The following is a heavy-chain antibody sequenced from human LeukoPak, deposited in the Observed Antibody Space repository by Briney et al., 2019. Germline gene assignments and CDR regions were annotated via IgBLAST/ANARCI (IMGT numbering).Heavy chain of an antibody. J-gene: IGHJ5*02. D-gene: IGHD6-13*01. CDR3: ARDTNHSSSWYNWFDP. CDR1: GGSISSYY. CDR2: IYYSGST. V-gene: IGHV4-59*01. Sequence: PSETLSLTCTVSGGSISSYYWSWIRQPPGKGLEWIGYIYYSGSTNYNPSLKSRVTISVDTPKNQFSLKLSSVTAADTAVYYCARDTNHSSSWYNWFDPWGQGTLVTVSS.